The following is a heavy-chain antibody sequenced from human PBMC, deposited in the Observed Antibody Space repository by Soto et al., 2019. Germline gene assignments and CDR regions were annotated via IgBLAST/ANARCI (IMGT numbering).Heavy chain of an antibody. Sequence: PGGSLRLSCSASGFTFSTYPIHWVRQAPGKGLEYVSAISSTGGSTYYADSVKGRFTISRDNSEDTLYLQMSSLRAEDTAVYHCVQAIFDTSGYYYAYRGQGTPVTVSS. CDR3: VQAIFDTSGYYYAY. CDR2: ISSTGGST. V-gene: IGHV3-64D*08. J-gene: IGHJ4*02. D-gene: IGHD3-22*01. CDR1: GFTFSTYP.